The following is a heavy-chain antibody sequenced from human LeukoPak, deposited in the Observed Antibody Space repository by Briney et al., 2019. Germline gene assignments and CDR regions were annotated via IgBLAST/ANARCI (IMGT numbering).Heavy chain of an antibody. J-gene: IGHJ3*02. D-gene: IGHD3-10*01. Sequence: GGSLRLSCAASGFTFSSYGMHWVRQAPGKGLEWVGLIRSKGYGGTTEYAASVKGRFTISRDDSKSIAYLQMNSLKTEDTAVYYCTRDFVLLWFGAPAFDIWGQGTMVTVSS. V-gene: IGHV3-49*04. CDR1: GFTFSSYG. CDR3: TRDFVLLWFGAPAFDI. CDR2: IRSKGYGGTT.